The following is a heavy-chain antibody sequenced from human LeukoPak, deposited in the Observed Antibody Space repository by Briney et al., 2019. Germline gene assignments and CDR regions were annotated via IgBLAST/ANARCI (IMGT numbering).Heavy chain of an antibody. V-gene: IGHV3-23*01. J-gene: IGHJ5*02. Sequence: TGGSLRLSCAASGFTFSSYAMSWVRQAPGKGLEWVSAISGSGSSTYYADSVKGRFTISRGNSKNTLYLQMNSLRAEDTAVYYCAKEPIPIFGVASGLNWFDPWGQGTLVTVSS. CDR2: ISGSGSST. CDR3: AKEPIPIFGVASGLNWFDP. CDR1: GFTFSSYA. D-gene: IGHD3-3*01.